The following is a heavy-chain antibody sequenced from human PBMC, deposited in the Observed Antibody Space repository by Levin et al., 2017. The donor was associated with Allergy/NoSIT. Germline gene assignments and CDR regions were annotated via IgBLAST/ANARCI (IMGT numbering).Heavy chain of an antibody. CDR2: IWYDGSNK. Sequence: TGGSLRLSCAASGFTFSSYGMHWVRQAPGKGLEWVAVIWYDGSNKYYADSVKGRFTISRDNSKNTLYLQMNSLRAEDTAVYYCARVAVGSSSWYGYYYYGMDVWGQGTTVTVSS. D-gene: IGHD6-13*01. J-gene: IGHJ6*02. CDR1: GFTFSSYG. CDR3: ARVAVGSSSWYGYYYYGMDV. V-gene: IGHV3-33*01.